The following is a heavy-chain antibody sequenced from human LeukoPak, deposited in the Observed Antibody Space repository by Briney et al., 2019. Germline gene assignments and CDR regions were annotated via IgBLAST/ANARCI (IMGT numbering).Heavy chain of an antibody. D-gene: IGHD4-17*01. J-gene: IGHJ5*02. Sequence: GASVKVSCKASGDTFTHYIINWVRQAPGQGLEWMGKISAYNNYTTYAQKFQGRIAMTTDTSTNTAYMDLRSLRSDDTAFYYCAREGADDDGRLQWFDPWGQGTLVTVSS. CDR1: GDTFTHYI. V-gene: IGHV1-18*01. CDR2: ISAYNNYT. CDR3: AREGADDDGRLQWFDP.